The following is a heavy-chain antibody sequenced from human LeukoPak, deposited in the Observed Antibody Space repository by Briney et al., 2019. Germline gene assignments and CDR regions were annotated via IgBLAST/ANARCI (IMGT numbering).Heavy chain of an antibody. CDR1: GGSISSYY. J-gene: IGHJ6*03. CDR3: AGHYYDSSGYFLHYYYYMDV. D-gene: IGHD3-22*01. CDR2: IYYSGST. V-gene: IGHV4-59*01. Sequence: SETLSLTCTVSGGSISSYYWSWIRQPPGKGLEWVGYIYYSGSTNYNPSLKSRVTISVDTSKKQFSLKLSSVTAADTAVYYCAGHYYDSSGYFLHYYYYMDVWGKGTTVTVSS.